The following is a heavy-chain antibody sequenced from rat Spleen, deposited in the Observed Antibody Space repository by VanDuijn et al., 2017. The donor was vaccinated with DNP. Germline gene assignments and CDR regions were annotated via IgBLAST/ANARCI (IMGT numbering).Heavy chain of an antibody. J-gene: IGHJ3*01. CDR1: GFTFSSYG. CDR2: ISSSSVT. V-gene: IGHV5-62*01. CDR3: ARSSTRVSLAY. Sequence: VQLVESGGGLVQPGKSLKLSCSASGFTFSSYGMHWIRQAPGKGLDWVAYISSSSVTVYADAVKGRFTISRDNAKNTPYLQLNSLKSEDTAIYYCARSSTRVSLAYWGQGTLVTVSS. D-gene: IGHD1-4*01.